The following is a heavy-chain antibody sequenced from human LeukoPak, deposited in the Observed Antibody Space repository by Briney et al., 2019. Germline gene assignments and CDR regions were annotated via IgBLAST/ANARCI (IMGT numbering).Heavy chain of an antibody. CDR3: ARSQYITMIVARLYQFDD. J-gene: IGHJ4*02. CDR1: GYTFTGYY. V-gene: IGHV1-46*01. Sequence: ASVKVSCKASGYTFTGYYMHWVRQAPGQGLEWMGIINPSAGITTYAQKFQGRVAMTKDTSTSTAYMELSSLRSEDTAVYYCARSQYITMIVARLYQFDDWGQGTLVTVSS. D-gene: IGHD3-22*01. CDR2: INPSAGIT.